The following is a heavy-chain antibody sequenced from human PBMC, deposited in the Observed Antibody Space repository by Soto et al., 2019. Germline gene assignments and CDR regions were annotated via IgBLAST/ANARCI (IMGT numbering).Heavy chain of an antibody. CDR1: GYTFTSYD. CDR3: ARKHLGELSSPPDAFAI. Sequence: EASVKVSCKASGYTFTSYDINWVRQATGQGLEWMGWMNPNSGNTGYAQKFQGRVTMTRNTSISTAYMELSSLRSEDTAVYYCARKHLGELSSPPDAFAIWGQGTMVTVSS. V-gene: IGHV1-8*01. J-gene: IGHJ3*02. CDR2: MNPNSGNT. D-gene: IGHD3-16*02.